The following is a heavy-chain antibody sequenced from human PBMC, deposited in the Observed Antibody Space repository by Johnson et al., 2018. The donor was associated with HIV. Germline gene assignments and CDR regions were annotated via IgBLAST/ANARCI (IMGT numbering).Heavy chain of an antibody. CDR2: ISNDGSFQ. J-gene: IGHJ3*02. Sequence: QMQLVESGGGVVQPGRSLRLSCAASGFTVSSNYMSWVRQAPGKGLEWVAVISNDGSFQYYTDSVKGRFTISRDNSKNTLYLQMNSLRAEDTAVYYCARGGGDGYSPSAFDIWGQGTMVTVSS. V-gene: IGHV3-30*03. CDR1: GFTVSSNY. D-gene: IGHD5-24*01. CDR3: ARGGGDGYSPSAFDI.